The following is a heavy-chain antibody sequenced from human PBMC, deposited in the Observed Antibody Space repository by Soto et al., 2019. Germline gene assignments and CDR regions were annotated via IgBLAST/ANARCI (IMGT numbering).Heavy chain of an antibody. Sequence: EVQLLESGGGLVQPGGSLRLSCEASGFTFSSYAMRWVRQAPGKGLEYVSSISGSGDSPYYADSVKGRFTISRDNSQKTLYLKMYSRRAEDGGVYYGARERCGSAGWYDMDVWGQGTTFTVSS. J-gene: IGHJ6*02. CDR1: GFTFSSYA. CDR3: ARERCGSAGWYDMDV. V-gene: IGHV3-23*01. CDR2: ISGSGDSP. D-gene: IGHD2-2*01.